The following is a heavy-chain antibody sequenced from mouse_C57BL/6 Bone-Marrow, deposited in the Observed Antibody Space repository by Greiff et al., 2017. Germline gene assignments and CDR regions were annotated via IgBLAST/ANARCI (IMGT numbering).Heavy chain of an antibody. Sequence: QVQLQQPGAELVKPGASVKMSCKASGYTFTSYWITWVKQRPGQGLEWIGDIYPGSGSTNYNEKFKSKATLTVDTSSSTAYMQLSSLTSEDSAVYYCAREDAYSCGSSLYVDYWGQGTTLTVSS. CDR3: AREDAYSCGSSLYVDY. D-gene: IGHD1-1*01. CDR2: IYPGSGST. V-gene: IGHV1-55*01. CDR1: GYTFTSYW. J-gene: IGHJ2*01.